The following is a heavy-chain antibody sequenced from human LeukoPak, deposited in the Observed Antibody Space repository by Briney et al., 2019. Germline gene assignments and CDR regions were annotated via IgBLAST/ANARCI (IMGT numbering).Heavy chain of an antibody. Sequence: SETLSLSCTVSGGSISSRSHCWGWIRQPPGKGLEWIGTMFYSGSTYYNPSLKSRVAISVDTSENQFSLELNSVTAADTAVYYCAVAGVRYYDSSGLYAFDFWGRGTMVTVSS. D-gene: IGHD3-22*01. J-gene: IGHJ3*01. V-gene: IGHV4-39*01. CDR2: MFYSGST. CDR1: GGSISSRSHC. CDR3: AVAGVRYYDSSGLYAFDF.